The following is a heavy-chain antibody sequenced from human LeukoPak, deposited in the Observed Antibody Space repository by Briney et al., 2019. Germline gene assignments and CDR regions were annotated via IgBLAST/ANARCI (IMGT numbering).Heavy chain of an antibody. J-gene: IGHJ4*02. D-gene: IGHD1-7*01. Sequence: AGGSLRLSCAASGFTFSSFWMSWVRQAPGKGLEWVANINQDGSEKYYVDSVKGRFTISRDNAKNSLYLQMNSLRAEDMAVYYCARDNWNYNYWGQGTLVTVSS. CDR2: INQDGSEK. V-gene: IGHV3-7*01. CDR3: ARDNWNYNY. CDR1: GFTFSSFW.